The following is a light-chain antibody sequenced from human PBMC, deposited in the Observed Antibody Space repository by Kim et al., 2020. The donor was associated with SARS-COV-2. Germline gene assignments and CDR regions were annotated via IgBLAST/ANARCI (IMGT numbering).Light chain of an antibody. J-gene: IGLJ2*01. Sequence: QAVVTQSPSASGTPGQRVTISCSGSTSNIGKNTVNWFQQLPGTPPKLLIFNNDQRPPGVPDRFSGSRSGTSASLAISGLRSEDEAEYYCAVWDDSLSGFLVFGGGTQLTVL. CDR3: AVWDDSLSGFLV. CDR1: TSNIGKNT. CDR2: NND. V-gene: IGLV1-44*01.